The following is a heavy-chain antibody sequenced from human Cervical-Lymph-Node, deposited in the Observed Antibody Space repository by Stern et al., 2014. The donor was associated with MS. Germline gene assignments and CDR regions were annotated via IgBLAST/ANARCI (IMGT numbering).Heavy chain of an antibody. V-gene: IGHV3-30*18. J-gene: IGHJ6*02. CDR3: AKGLRAKIKLYFYGMHI. CDR1: GVTFSNYA. Sequence: QMQLVQSGGGVVQPGRSLRLSCAASGVTFSNYAMHWVRQAPGKGLEWVAIISYDGSNKYYADSVKGRFTISRDNSKNTLYLQMNSLRADDTAVYYCAKGLRAKIKLYFYGMHIWGQGTTVTVSS. CDR2: ISYDGSNK. D-gene: IGHD5-12*01.